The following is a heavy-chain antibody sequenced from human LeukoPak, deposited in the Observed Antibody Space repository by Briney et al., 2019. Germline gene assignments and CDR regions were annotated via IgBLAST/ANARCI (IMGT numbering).Heavy chain of an antibody. Sequence: ASVKVSCKASGGTFSSYAISWVRQAPGQGLEWMGGIIPIFGTANYAQKFQGRVTITTDESTSTAYMELSSLRSEDTAVYYCARQAAATPAGYYFDYWGQGTLVTVSS. CDR2: IIPIFGTA. CDR3: ARQAAATPAGYYFDY. D-gene: IGHD2-15*01. V-gene: IGHV1-69*05. J-gene: IGHJ4*02. CDR1: GGTFSSYA.